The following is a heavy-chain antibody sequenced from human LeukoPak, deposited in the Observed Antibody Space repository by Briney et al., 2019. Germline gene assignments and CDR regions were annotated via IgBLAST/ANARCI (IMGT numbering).Heavy chain of an antibody. Sequence: SETLSLTCTVSAGSISSYYWSWIRQPPGKGLEWIGYIYYSGSTNYNPSLKSRITISVDTSKNQFSLKLSSVTAADTAVYYCARLVTRAQTRNYGDYVFFDYWGQGTLVTVSS. J-gene: IGHJ4*02. CDR2: IYYSGST. CDR1: AGSISSYY. D-gene: IGHD4-17*01. CDR3: ARLVTRAQTRNYGDYVFFDY. V-gene: IGHV4-59*08.